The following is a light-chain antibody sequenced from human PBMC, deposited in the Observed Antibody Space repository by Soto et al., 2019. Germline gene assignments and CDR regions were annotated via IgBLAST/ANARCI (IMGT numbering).Light chain of an antibody. Sequence: SYVLTQPPSVSVAPGEMARISCGGNNVGSRSVHWYQQKPGQAPFLVIYYDSDRPSGIPERFSGSNSGNTATLIISRVEAGDEADYYCQVWEATGDQVVFGGGTKLTVL. J-gene: IGLJ2*01. CDR2: YDS. CDR3: QVWEATGDQVV. CDR1: NVGSRS. V-gene: IGLV3-21*01.